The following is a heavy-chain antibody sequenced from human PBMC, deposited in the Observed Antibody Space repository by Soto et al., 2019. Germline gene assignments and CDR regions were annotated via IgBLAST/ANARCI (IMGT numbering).Heavy chain of an antibody. CDR2: IYYSGST. D-gene: IGHD2-2*01. CDR3: ARQGYCSSTSCYSLFDY. V-gene: IGHV4-39*01. CDR1: GGSISSSSYY. J-gene: IGHJ4*02. Sequence: KSSETLSLTCTVSGGSISSSSYYWGWIRQPPGKGLEWIGSIYYSGSTYYNPSLKSRVTISVDTSKNQFSLKLSSVTAADTAVYYCARQGYCSSTSCYSLFDYWGQGTLVTVSS.